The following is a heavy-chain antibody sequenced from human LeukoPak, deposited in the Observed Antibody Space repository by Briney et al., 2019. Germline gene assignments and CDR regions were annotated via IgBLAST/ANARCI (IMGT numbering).Heavy chain of an antibody. CDR2: IIPIFGTA. Sequence: GASVKVSCKASGGTFSSYAISWVRQAPGQGLEWMGGIIPIFGTANYAQKFQGRVTITADESTSTAYMELSSLRSEDTAVYYCARYSTSWYRKEYYYYYGMDVWGHGTTVTVSS. V-gene: IGHV1-69*13. CDR3: ARYSTSWYRKEYYYYYGMDV. CDR1: GGTFSSYA. D-gene: IGHD6-13*01. J-gene: IGHJ6*02.